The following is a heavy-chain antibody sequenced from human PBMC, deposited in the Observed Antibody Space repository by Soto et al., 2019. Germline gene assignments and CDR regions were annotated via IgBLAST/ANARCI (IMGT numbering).Heavy chain of an antibody. CDR1: GYTFTSYG. CDR3: ARAIAPRSGGREYYYYYMDV. J-gene: IGHJ6*03. CDR2: ISAYNGNT. V-gene: IGHV1-18*01. Sequence: ASVKVYCRASGYTFTSYGISWVRQAPGQGLEWMGWISAYNGNTNYAQKLQGRVTMTTDTSTSTAYMELRSLRSDDTAVYYCARAIAPRSGGREYYYYYMDVWGKGTTVTVSS. D-gene: IGHD6-6*01.